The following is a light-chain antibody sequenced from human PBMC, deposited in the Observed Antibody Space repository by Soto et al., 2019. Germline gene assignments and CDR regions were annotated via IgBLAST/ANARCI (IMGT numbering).Light chain of an antibody. J-gene: IGKJ2*01. Sequence: EIVLTQSPGTLSLSPGERATFSCRASQSVNSNYLAWYQQRPGLAPRLLIYGTSNRATGIPDRFSGSGSGTDFTLTISRLEPDDFAVYYCQRYGSSPLYTFGQGTKLEIK. CDR3: QRYGSSPLYT. CDR1: QSVNSNY. CDR2: GTS. V-gene: IGKV3-20*01.